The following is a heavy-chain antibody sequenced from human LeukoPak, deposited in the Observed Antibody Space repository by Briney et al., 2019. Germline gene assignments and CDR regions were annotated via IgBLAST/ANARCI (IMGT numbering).Heavy chain of an antibody. CDR3: ARVGYSYGPNWFDP. CDR2: IYYSGST. V-gene: IGHV4-59*11. J-gene: IGHJ5*02. Sequence: SETLSLTCTVSGGSISSHYWSWIRQPPGKGLEWIGYIYYSGSTNYNPSLKSRVTISVDTSKNQSSLKLSSVTAADTAVYYCARVGYSYGPNWFDPWGQGTLVTVSS. CDR1: GGSISSHY. D-gene: IGHD5-18*01.